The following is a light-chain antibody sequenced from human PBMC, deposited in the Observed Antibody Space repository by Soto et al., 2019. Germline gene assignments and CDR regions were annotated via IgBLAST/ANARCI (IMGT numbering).Light chain of an antibody. Sequence: QSVLTQPASVSGSLGQSITISCTGTSSDVGAYNYVSWYQQHPDKAPKLLIFEVTNRPSGVSGRFSGSKSGITASLSISGLQPEDEADYYCTSYSISTAYLFGTGTKLTVL. CDR3: TSYSISTAYL. J-gene: IGLJ1*01. CDR2: EVT. CDR1: SSDVGAYNY. V-gene: IGLV2-14*01.